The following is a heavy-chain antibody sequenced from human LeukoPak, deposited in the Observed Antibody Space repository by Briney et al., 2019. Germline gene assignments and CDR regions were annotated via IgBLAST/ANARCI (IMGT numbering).Heavy chain of an antibody. CDR1: GGSISSSSYY. Sequence: SETLSLTCTVSGGSISSSSYYWGWIRQPPGKGLEWIGSIYYSGSTYYNPSLKSRVTISVDTSKNQFSLKLSSVTAADTAVYYCARDLNNPDDYWGQGTLVTVSS. V-gene: IGHV4-39*07. J-gene: IGHJ4*02. CDR2: IYYSGST. CDR3: ARDLNNPDDY. D-gene: IGHD1-14*01.